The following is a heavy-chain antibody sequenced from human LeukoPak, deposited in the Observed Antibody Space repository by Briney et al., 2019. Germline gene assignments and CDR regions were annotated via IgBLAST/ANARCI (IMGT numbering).Heavy chain of an antibody. J-gene: IGHJ2*01. Sequence: SETLSLTCTVSGGSISSGASDWGWIRQHQKRGLEWVGYINHSGSTYYNPSLGSRVTMSVDTSKNQFSLKLSSVTAADSAVYYCARAARQGFTMIVVPFFYFDLWGRGTLVTVSS. CDR2: INHSGST. D-gene: IGHD3-22*01. V-gene: IGHV4-31*03. CDR3: ARAARQGFTMIVVPFFYFDL. CDR1: GGSISSGASD.